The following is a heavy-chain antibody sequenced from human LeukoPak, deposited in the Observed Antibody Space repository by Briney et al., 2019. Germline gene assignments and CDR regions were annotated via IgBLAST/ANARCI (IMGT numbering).Heavy chain of an antibody. J-gene: IGHJ4*02. V-gene: IGHV1-2*04. CDR3: ARGPSPTYYDFWSGYYYFDH. D-gene: IGHD3-3*01. CDR1: GYTFTGYY. Sequence: GASVKVSCKASGYTFTGYYMHWVRQAPGQGLEWMGWINPNSGGTNYAQKFQGWVTMTRDTSISTAYMELSRLRSDDTAVYYCARGPSPTYYDFWSGYYYFDHWGQGTLVPSPQ. CDR2: INPNSGGT.